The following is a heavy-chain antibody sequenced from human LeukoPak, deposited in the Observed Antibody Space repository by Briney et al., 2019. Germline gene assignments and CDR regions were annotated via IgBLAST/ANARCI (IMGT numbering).Heavy chain of an antibody. V-gene: IGHV3-30*18. J-gene: IGHJ6*04. CDR3: AKGIWFGERDYYYGMDV. CDR2: ISYDGSNK. CDR1: GFTFSSYG. D-gene: IGHD3-10*01. Sequence: TGGSLRLSCAASGFTFSSYGMHWVRQAPGKGLEWVAVISYDGSNKYYADSVKGRFTISRDNSKNTLYLQMNSLRAEDTAVYYCAKGIWFGERDYYYGMDVWGKGTTVTVSS.